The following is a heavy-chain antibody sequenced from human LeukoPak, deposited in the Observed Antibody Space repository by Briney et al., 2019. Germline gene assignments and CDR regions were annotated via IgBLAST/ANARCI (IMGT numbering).Heavy chain of an antibody. D-gene: IGHD2-21*01. Sequence: GASVKISCKASGYTFTGYYMHWVRQAPGQGLEWMGWINPNSGGTNYAQKFQGRVTMTRDTSISTAYMELSRLRSDDTAVYYCARDPPRSRNGWQSYCGGDCYYEDYWGQGTLVTVSS. J-gene: IGHJ4*02. CDR3: ARDPPRSRNGWQSYCGGDCYYEDY. V-gene: IGHV1-2*02. CDR1: GYTFTGYY. CDR2: INPNSGGT.